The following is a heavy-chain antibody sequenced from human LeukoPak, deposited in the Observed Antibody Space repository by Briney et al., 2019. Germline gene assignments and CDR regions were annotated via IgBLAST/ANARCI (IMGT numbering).Heavy chain of an antibody. Sequence: SETLSLTCTVSGYSISSGYYWGWIRQPPGKGLEWIGSIYYSGSTYYNPSPKSRVTISVDTSKNQFSLKLSSVTAADTAVYYCARRGHYDILTGYSDPFDYWGQGTLVTVSS. CDR1: GYSISSGYY. CDR3: ARRGHYDILTGYSDPFDY. D-gene: IGHD3-9*01. CDR2: IYYSGST. V-gene: IGHV4-38-2*02. J-gene: IGHJ4*02.